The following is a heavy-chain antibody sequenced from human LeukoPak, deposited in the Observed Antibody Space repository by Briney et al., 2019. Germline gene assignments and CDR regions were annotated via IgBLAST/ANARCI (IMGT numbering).Heavy chain of an antibody. D-gene: IGHD2-8*02. CDR2: IYYSGST. V-gene: IGHV4-39*01. CDR3: ARQSWSDY. CDR1: GGSISSSSYS. J-gene: IGHJ4*02. Sequence: PSETLSLTCTVSGGSISSSSYSWGWIRQPPGKGLEWIGSIYYSGSTYYNPSLKSRVTISVDTSKNQFSLKLSSVTAADTAVYYCARQSWSDYWGQGTLVTVSS.